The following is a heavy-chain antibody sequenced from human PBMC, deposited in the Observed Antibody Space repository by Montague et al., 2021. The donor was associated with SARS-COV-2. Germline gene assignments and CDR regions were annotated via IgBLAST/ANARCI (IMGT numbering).Heavy chain of an antibody. CDR1: GGSFSDYY. D-gene: IGHD3-22*01. V-gene: IGHV4-34*01. Sequence: SETPSLTCAVYGGSFSDYYWSWIRQPPGKGLEWIGEINHRGTSKYNTSLKSRVSISLDTSKNQFSLYLSSVTAADTAVYYCARGRQHFNMIVVVMTGGEYYFDYWGQGTLVTVSS. CDR2: INHRGTS. J-gene: IGHJ4*02. CDR3: ARGRQHFNMIVVVMTGGEYYFDY.